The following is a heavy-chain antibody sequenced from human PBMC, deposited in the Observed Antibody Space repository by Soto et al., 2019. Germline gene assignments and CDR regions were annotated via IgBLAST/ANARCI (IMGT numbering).Heavy chain of an antibody. D-gene: IGHD2-8*01. J-gene: IGHJ4*02. CDR2: ISGSSSMI. Sequence: DVQLVESGGGLVQPGGSLRLSCAASGFTFSSYSMNWVRQAPGKGLEWVSYISGSSSMIYYAASVKGRFTISRDNAKNSLYLQMNSLRAEDTAVYYCARDLNPRQEMLYALLGYWGQGTLVTVSS. CDR3: ARDLNPRQEMLYALLGY. CDR1: GFTFSSYS. V-gene: IGHV3-48*01.